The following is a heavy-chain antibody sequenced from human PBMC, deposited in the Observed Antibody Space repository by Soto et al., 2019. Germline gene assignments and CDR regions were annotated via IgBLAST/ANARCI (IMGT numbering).Heavy chain of an antibody. D-gene: IGHD3-3*01. Sequence: ASVKVSCKASGYTFTTYAMHWVRQAPGQRLEWMGWINAINGTTKYAQKFQGRVTITADESTSTAYMELSSLRSEDTAVYYCARDGRYYDFWSGPAHPSDNYGMDVWGQGTTVTVSS. CDR3: ARDGRYYDFWSGPAHPSDNYGMDV. V-gene: IGHV1-3*01. CDR1: GYTFTTYA. J-gene: IGHJ6*02. CDR2: INAINGTT.